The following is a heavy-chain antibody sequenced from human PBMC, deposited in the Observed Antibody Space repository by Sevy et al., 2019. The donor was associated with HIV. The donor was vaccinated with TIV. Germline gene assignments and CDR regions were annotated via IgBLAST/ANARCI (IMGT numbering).Heavy chain of an antibody. CDR2: ISYSGRT. Sequence: SETLSLTCTVSGGSISSLNYYWSWIRQHPGKGLEWIGYISYSGRTSYNPSLKSRLTISLDTSKNQFSLRLSSVTAADTALFYCAGANAYLTSDAFDLWGQGTMVTVSS. V-gene: IGHV4-31*03. J-gene: IGHJ3*01. CDR3: AGANAYLTSDAFDL. CDR1: GGSISSLNYY. D-gene: IGHD1-26*01.